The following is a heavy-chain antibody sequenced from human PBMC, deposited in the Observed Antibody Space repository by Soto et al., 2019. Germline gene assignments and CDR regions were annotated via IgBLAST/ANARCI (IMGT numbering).Heavy chain of an antibody. CDR1: GFTFSDFG. Sequence: QVQLVESGGGVIQPGRSLRLSCKASGFTFSDFGMHWVRQAPGKGLEWVSAIWYDGSYQYYADSVRGRFTTSRDNSNNTLLLEMNSLRVEDTAVYSCARDRLITYGAKIAPEHWGKGALVIVSS. D-gene: IGHD3-16*01. CDR2: IWYDGSYQ. J-gene: IGHJ1*01. CDR3: ARDRLITYGAKIAPEH. V-gene: IGHV3-33*01.